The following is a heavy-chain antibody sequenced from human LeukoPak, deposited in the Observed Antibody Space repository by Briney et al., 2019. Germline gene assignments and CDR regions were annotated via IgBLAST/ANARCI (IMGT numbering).Heavy chain of an antibody. V-gene: IGHV4-39*01. CDR3: ASASRDSSEALDY. CDR1: GGSISSSSYY. CDR2: IYYSGST. Sequence: SETLSLTCTVSGGSISSSSYYWGWIRQPPGKGLEWIGSIYYSGSTYYNPSLKSRVTISVDTSKNQFSLKLSSVTAADTAVYYCASASRDSSEALDYWGQGTLVTVSS. D-gene: IGHD3-22*01. J-gene: IGHJ4*02.